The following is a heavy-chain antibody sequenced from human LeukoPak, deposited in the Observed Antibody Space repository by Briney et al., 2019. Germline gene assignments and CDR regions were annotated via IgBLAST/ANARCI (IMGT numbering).Heavy chain of an antibody. CDR3: AKEGSGSYWEYFDY. V-gene: IGHV3-30*18. J-gene: IGHJ4*02. Sequence: GGSLRLSCAACGFTFSSYGMHWVRQAPGKGLEWVAVISYDGSNKYYADSVKGRFTISRDNSKNTLYLQMNSLRAEDTTVYYCAKEGSGSYWEYFDYWGQGTLVTVSS. CDR1: GFTFSSYG. CDR2: ISYDGSNK. D-gene: IGHD3-10*01.